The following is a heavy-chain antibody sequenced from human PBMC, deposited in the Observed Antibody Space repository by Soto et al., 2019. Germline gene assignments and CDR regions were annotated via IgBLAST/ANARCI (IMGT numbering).Heavy chain of an antibody. V-gene: IGHV4-59*11. CDR1: GGSISGHY. D-gene: IGHD6-19*01. CDR3: ARVGSSGWSPHY. Sequence: PSETLSLTCTVSGGSISGHYWIWIRQPPGKGLEWIGYIFYSGSTNYNPSLKSRVTISVDTSNNQFSLNLYSVTAADTAVYYCARVGSSGWSPHYWGQGTLVTVS. J-gene: IGHJ4*02. CDR2: IFYSGST.